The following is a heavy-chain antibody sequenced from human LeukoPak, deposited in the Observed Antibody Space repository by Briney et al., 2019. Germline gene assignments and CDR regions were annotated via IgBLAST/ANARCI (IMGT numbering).Heavy chain of an antibody. CDR3: ASRAADIPTRPAYYYYYLDV. D-gene: IGHD6-6*01. Sequence: SVKVSCKASGYTFTGYYMHWVRQAPGQGLEWMGGIIPIFGTANYAQKFQGRVTITADKSTSTAYMELSSLRSEDTAVYYCASRAADIPTRPAYYYYYLDVWGKGTTVTVS. J-gene: IGHJ6*03. CDR1: GYTFTGYY. CDR2: IIPIFGTA. V-gene: IGHV1-69*06.